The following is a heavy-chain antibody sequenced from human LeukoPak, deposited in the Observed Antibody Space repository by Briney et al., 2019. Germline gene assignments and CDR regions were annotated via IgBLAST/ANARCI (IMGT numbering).Heavy chain of an antibody. D-gene: IGHD5-24*01. V-gene: IGHV4-59*01. Sequence: SETPSLTCTVSGGSSGTYYWSWIRQPPGKGLEWIGNIYYSGSTNYNPSLKSRVTISVETSKNQFSLKLSSVTAADTAIYYCARVLGEGYKYTLGYWGQGALVTVSS. J-gene: IGHJ4*02. CDR2: IYYSGST. CDR3: ARVLGEGYKYTLGY. CDR1: GGSSGTYY.